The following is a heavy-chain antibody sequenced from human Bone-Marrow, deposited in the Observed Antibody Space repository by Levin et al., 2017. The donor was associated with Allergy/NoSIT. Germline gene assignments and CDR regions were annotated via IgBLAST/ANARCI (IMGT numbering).Heavy chain of an antibody. V-gene: IGHV3-30*04. CDR1: GFTFSNYA. Sequence: GESLKISCEVSGFTFSNYALHWVRQAPGKGLEWVAGISFDGINEYYADPVKGRFTVSRDNSKNTLYLQMHSLTGDDTGTYYRARDNLANFLPDNWFHPWGQGTLVTVSS. D-gene: IGHD2-2*01. CDR3: ARDNLANFLPDNWFHP. J-gene: IGHJ5*02. CDR2: ISFDGINE.